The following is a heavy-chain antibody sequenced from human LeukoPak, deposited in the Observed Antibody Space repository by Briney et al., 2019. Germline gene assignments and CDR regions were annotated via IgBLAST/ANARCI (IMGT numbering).Heavy chain of an antibody. Sequence: SETLSLTRTVSGGSISSYYWSWMRQPPEKGLEWIGYIYYSGSTNYNPSLKSRVTISVDTSKNQFSLKLTSVTAADTAVYYCARLLPGYYYYMDVWGKGTTVTVSS. J-gene: IGHJ6*03. CDR3: ARLLPGYYYYMDV. D-gene: IGHD2-15*01. CDR1: GGSISSYY. V-gene: IGHV4-59*01. CDR2: IYYSGST.